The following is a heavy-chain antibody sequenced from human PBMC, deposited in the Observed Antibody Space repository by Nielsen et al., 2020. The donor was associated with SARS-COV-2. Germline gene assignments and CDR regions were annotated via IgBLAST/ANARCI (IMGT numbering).Heavy chain of an antibody. Sequence: SETLSLTCAVYGGSFSGYYWSWIRQPPGKGLEWIGEINHSGSTNYNPSLKSRVTISVDTSKNQFSLKLSSVTAADTAVYYCARVDTAMSGDYYYYYGMDVGGQGTTVTVS. CDR2: INHSGST. CDR3: ARVDTAMSGDYYYYYGMDV. V-gene: IGHV4-34*01. CDR1: GGSFSGYY. D-gene: IGHD5-18*01. J-gene: IGHJ6*02.